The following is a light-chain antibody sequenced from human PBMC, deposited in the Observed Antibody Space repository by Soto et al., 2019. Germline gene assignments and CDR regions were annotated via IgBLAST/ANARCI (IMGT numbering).Light chain of an antibody. CDR2: EGS. CDR3: CSYVGSDTYVI. CDR1: SSDIGGSIL. Sequence: QPVLTQPASVSGSPGQSITISCTGTSSDIGGSILVSWYQQEPGKAPKLMIYEGSKRPSGVSNRFSGSKSGNTASLTISGLQAEDEGQYYCCSYVGSDTYVIFGGGTKVTVL. J-gene: IGLJ2*01. V-gene: IGLV2-23*01.